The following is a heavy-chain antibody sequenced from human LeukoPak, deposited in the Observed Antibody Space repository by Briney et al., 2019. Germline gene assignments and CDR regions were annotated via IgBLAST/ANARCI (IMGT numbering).Heavy chain of an antibody. CDR2: ISGSGGST. D-gene: IGHD3-22*01. CDR3: AKGDHTYYYDSSGYYLDY. CDR1: GFTFSSYA. V-gene: IGHV3-23*01. J-gene: IGHJ4*02. Sequence: GGSLRLSCAASGFTFSSYAMSWVRQAPGKVLEWVSAISGSGGSTYYADSVKGRFTISRDNSKNTLYLQMNSLRAEDTAVYYCAKGDHTYYYDSSGYYLDYWGQGTLVTVSS.